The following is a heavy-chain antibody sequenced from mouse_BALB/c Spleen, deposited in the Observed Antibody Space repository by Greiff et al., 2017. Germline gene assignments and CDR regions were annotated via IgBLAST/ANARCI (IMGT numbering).Heavy chain of an antibody. Sequence: EVKVVESGGGLVQPGGSRKLSCAASGFTFSSFGMHWVRQAPEKGLEWVAYISSGSSTIYYADTVKGRFTISRDNPKNTLFLQMTSLRSEDTAMYYGARRGGYDPFFDYWGQGTTLTVSS. CDR3: ARRGGYDPFFDY. CDR2: ISSGSSTI. V-gene: IGHV5-17*02. CDR1: GFTFSSFG. D-gene: IGHD2-14*01. J-gene: IGHJ2*01.